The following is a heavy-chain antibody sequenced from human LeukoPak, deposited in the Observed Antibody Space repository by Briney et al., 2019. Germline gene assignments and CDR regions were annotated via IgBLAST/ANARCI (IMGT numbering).Heavy chain of an antibody. D-gene: IGHD3-10*01. CDR2: IYWDDDK. Sequence: ESGPTLAKPTQTLTLTCTFSGFSLSTSGVGVGWIRQPPGKALEWLALIYWDDDKRYSPSLKSRLTITKDTSKNQVVLTMTNMDPVDTATYYCAHERIREGSTMVRGVITPLYYYYGMDVRGKGTTVTVSS. V-gene: IGHV2-5*02. J-gene: IGHJ6*04. CDR3: AHERIREGSTMVRGVITPLYYYYGMDV. CDR1: GFSLSTSGVG.